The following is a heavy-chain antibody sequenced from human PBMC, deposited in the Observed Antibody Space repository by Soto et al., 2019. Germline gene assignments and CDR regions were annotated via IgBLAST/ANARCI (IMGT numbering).Heavy chain of an antibody. CDR2: ISSSSSYI. CDR3: ARTRRDVYNNYYYYYGRDV. J-gene: IGHJ6*02. CDR1: GFTFSSYN. Sequence: EVQLVESGGGLVKPGGSLRLSCAASGFTFSSYNMNWVRQAPGKGLEWVSSISSSSSYIYYADSVKGRFTISRDNAKNSRYLQMNSLRAEDTAVYYCARTRRDVYNNYYYYYGRDVCGQGTTVTVSS. V-gene: IGHV3-21*01. D-gene: IGHD1-1*01.